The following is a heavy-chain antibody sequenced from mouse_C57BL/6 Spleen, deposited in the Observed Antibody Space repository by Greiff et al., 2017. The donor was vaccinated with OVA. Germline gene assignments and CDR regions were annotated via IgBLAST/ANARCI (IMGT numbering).Heavy chain of an antibody. D-gene: IGHD2-12*01. J-gene: IGHJ4*01. CDR1: GYTFTSYW. Sequence: VQLQQPGAELVLPGASVKLSCKASGYTFTSYWMHWVKPRPGQGLEWIGEIDPSGSYTNYNQKFKGKSTLTVDKSSSTAYMQLSSLTSEDSAVYYCATTSAYYAMDYWGQGTSGTFAS. CDR2: IDPSGSYT. V-gene: IGHV1-69*01. CDR3: ATTSAYYAMDY.